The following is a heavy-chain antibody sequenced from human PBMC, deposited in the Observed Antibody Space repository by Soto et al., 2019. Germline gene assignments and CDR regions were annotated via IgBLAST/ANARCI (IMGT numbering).Heavy chain of an antibody. CDR2: SYYSGST. CDR3: ARDQNGSPHFDY. J-gene: IGHJ4*02. Sequence: SETLSLTCTVSGASIRNYYWSWIRQPPGKGLEWIGFSYYSGSTNYNPSLNSRVTMSVDTSKNQFSLKLTSVTAADTAVYYCARDQNGSPHFDYWGQGILVTVSS. V-gene: IGHV4-59*01. D-gene: IGHD1-26*01. CDR1: GASIRNYY.